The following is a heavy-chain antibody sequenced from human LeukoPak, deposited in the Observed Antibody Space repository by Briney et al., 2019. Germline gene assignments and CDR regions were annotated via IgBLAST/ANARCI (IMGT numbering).Heavy chain of an antibody. CDR1: GGSISSYY. V-gene: IGHV4-4*07. Sequence: SETLSHTCTVSGGSISSYYWSWIRQPAGKGLECIGRIYTSGSTNYNASLKSRVTMSVDTSKNQFSLKLSSVTAADTAVYYCARDGGSSWSFDYWGQGTLVTVSS. J-gene: IGHJ4*02. CDR2: IYTSGST. D-gene: IGHD6-13*01. CDR3: ARDGGSSWSFDY.